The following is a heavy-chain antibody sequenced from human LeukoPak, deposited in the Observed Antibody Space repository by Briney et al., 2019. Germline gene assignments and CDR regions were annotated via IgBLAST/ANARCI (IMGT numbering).Heavy chain of an antibody. CDR2: ISSSSSYI. V-gene: IGHV3-21*01. D-gene: IGHD3-10*01. J-gene: IGHJ4*02. CDR3: ARDRHHRFGELFP. Sequence: PGGSLRLSCAASGFTFSSYEMNWVRQAPGKGLEWVSSISSSSSYIYYADSVKGRFTISRDNAKNSLYLQMNSLRAEDTAVYYCARDRHHRFGELFPWGQGTLVTVSS. CDR1: GFTFSSYE.